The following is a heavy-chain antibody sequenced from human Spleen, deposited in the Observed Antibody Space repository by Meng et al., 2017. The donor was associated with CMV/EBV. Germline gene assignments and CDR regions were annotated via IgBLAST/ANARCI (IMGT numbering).Heavy chain of an antibody. V-gene: IGHV3-21*01. J-gene: IGHJ4*02. CDR1: GFTFSGYS. D-gene: IGHD2-21*01. CDR2: ISSGSNYR. Sequence: GESLKISCAASGFTFSGYSMNWVRQAPGKGLEWVSSISSGSNYRYYGDSVKGRFSISRDNAKNSLYLQMNSLRVEDTAIYFCARTWGGGDPLGSDYWGQGTLVTVSS. CDR3: ARTWGGGDPLGSDY.